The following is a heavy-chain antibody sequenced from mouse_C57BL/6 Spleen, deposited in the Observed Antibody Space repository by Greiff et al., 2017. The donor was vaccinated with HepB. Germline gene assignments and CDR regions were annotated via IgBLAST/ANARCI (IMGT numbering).Heavy chain of an antibody. D-gene: IGHD1-1*01. CDR2: INPNYGTT. CDR1: GYSFTDYN. Sequence: EVKLMESGPELVKPGASVKISCKASGYSFTDYNMNWVKQSNGKSLEWIGVINPNYGTTSYNQKFKGKATLTVDQSSSTAYMQLNSLTSEDSAVYYCARGYGSSWYFDVWGTGTTVTVSS. J-gene: IGHJ1*03. V-gene: IGHV1-39*01. CDR3: ARGYGSSWYFDV.